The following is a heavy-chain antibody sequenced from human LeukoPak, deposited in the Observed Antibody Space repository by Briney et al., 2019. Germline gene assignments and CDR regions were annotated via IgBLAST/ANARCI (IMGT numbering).Heavy chain of an antibody. D-gene: IGHD2-2*02. CDR2: IKYSGST. CDR3: ARDPRYCSSTSCYSGMDV. CDR1: GGSLSRNY. Sequence: SETLSLTCTVSGGSLSRNYWSWIRQPPGKGLEWIGHIKYSGSTNYNPSLKSRVTISVDTSKNQFSLKLSSVTAADTAVYYCARDPRYCSSTSCYSGMDVWGQGTTVTVSS. V-gene: IGHV4-59*12. J-gene: IGHJ6*02.